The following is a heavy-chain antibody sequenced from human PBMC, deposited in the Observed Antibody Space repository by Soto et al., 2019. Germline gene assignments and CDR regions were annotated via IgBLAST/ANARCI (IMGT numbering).Heavy chain of an antibody. D-gene: IGHD3-22*01. CDR1: GGSISSGGYY. Sequence: PSETLSLTCTVSGGSISSGGYYWSWIRQHPGKGLEWIGYIYYSGSTYYNPSLKSRVTISVDTSKNQFSLKLSSVTAADTAVYYCARDRVYDGSARKSPYAFDIWGQGTMVTVSS. CDR3: ARDRVYDGSARKSPYAFDI. CDR2: IYYSGST. V-gene: IGHV4-31*03. J-gene: IGHJ3*02.